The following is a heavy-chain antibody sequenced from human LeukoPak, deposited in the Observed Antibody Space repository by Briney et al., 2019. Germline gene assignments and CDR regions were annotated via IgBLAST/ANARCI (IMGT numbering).Heavy chain of an antibody. CDR2: IYYSGST. V-gene: IGHV4-59*01. CDR1: GGSISTYY. Sequence: SETLSLTCTVSGGSISTYYWSWIRQPPGKGLEWIGYIYYSGSTSYNPSLKSRVTISLDTSKNQFSLRLSSVTAADTAVYYCARSYDSRGYYYYGMDVWGQGTTVTVSS. J-gene: IGHJ6*02. CDR3: ARSYDSRGYYYYGMDV. D-gene: IGHD3-22*01.